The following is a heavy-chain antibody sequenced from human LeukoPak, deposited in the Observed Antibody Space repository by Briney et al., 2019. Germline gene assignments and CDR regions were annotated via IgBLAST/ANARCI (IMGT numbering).Heavy chain of an antibody. D-gene: IGHD1-1*01. CDR2: IYYTGST. V-gene: IGHV4-59*08. CDR1: GGSISSFY. Sequence: PSETLSLTCTVSGGSISSFYWSWIRPPPGKGLEWIGFIYYTGSTDYNPSLKSRVTMSVDTSKNQFSLKLNSVTAADTAVYYCARHKEESGAYRPNDYWGQGTLVTVSS. J-gene: IGHJ4*02. CDR3: ARHKEESGAYRPNDY.